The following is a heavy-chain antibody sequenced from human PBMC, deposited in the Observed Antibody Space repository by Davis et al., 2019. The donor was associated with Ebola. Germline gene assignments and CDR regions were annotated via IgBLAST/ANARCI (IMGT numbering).Heavy chain of an antibody. CDR1: GFTFSGYG. CDR2: ISYDGSNK. CDR3: ARDADSSSWVYYYYGMDV. J-gene: IGHJ6*02. D-gene: IGHD6-6*01. V-gene: IGHV3-30*03. Sequence: GESLKISCAASGFTFSGYGMHWVRQAPGKGLEWVAVISYDGSNKFYADSLKGRFTISRDNSKNTLYLQMNSLRAEDTAVYYCARDADSSSWVYYYYGMDVWGQGTTVTVSS.